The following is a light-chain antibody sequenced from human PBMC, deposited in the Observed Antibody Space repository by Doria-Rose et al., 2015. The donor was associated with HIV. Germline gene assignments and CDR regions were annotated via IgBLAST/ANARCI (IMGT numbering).Light chain of an antibody. CDR2: DGS. J-gene: IGKJ1*01. V-gene: IGKV3-20*01. Sequence: EIVLTQSPGTLSLSPGERATLSCRASQSFSSTYLAWYQQKPGQAPSLLIYDGSTRATGIPDRFSASGSGTDFTLTINRLEPEDFALYYCHQYGISWTCGQGTKVEI. CDR1: QSFSSTY. CDR3: HQYGISWT.